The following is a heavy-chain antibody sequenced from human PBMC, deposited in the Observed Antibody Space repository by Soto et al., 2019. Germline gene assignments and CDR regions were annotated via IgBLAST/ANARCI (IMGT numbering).Heavy chain of an antibody. CDR2: VSGNNGAS. J-gene: IGHJ5*01. CDR1: RYTSADLG. CDR3: VGDEKYFPVNGNCFDS. D-gene: IGHD2-2*01. V-gene: IGHV1-18*01. Sequence: KVSCKDSRYTSADLGISWARQANGQGLEWMGWVSGNNGASNPAPKVQGRITMTFDTSTVVSYMALRSLRSDDSAIYYCVGDEKYFPVNGNCFDSWGQGTLVTVSS.